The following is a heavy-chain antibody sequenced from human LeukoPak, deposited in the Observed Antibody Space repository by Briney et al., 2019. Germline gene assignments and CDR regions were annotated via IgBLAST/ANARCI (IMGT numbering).Heavy chain of an antibody. D-gene: IGHD3-22*01. J-gene: IGHJ4*02. CDR1: GFTFSSYA. CDR3: ARRYYDSSGYYSGDY. CDR2: INSDGSST. Sequence: SGGSLRLSCAASGFTFSSYAMSWVRQAPGKGLVWVSRINSDGSSTTYADSVKGRFTISRDNSKNTLYLQMNSLRAEDTAVYYCARRYYDSSGYYSGDYWGQGTLVTVSS. V-gene: IGHV3-74*01.